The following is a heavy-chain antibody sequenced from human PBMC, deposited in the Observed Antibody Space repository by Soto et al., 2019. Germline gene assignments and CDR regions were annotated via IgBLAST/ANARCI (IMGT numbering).Heavy chain of an antibody. CDR3: ARDLLPIQLWPVTALYGMDV. J-gene: IGHJ6*02. D-gene: IGHD5-18*01. Sequence: GASVKVSCKASGYTFTGYYMHWVRQALGQGLEWMGWINPNSGGTNYAQKFQGWVTMTRDTSISTAYMELSRLRSDDTAVYYCARDLLPIQLWPVTALYGMDVWGQGTTVTVSS. CDR1: GYTFTGYY. V-gene: IGHV1-2*04. CDR2: INPNSGGT.